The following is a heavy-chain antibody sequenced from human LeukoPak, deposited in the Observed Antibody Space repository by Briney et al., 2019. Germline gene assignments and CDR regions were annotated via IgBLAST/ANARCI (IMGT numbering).Heavy chain of an antibody. CDR3: ARGGWELPEAYFDH. V-gene: IGHV4-34*01. CDR2: INHSGST. J-gene: IGHJ4*02. D-gene: IGHD1-26*01. Sequence: SETLSLTCAVYGGSFSNYYWSWIRQPPGKGLEWIGEINHSGSTNYNPSLKSRVTISVDTSKNQFSLKLISVTAADTAMYYCARGGWELPEAYFDHWGQGTLVTVSS. CDR1: GGSFSNYY.